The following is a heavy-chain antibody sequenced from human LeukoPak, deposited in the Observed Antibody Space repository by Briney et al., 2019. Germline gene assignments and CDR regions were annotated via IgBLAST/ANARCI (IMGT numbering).Heavy chain of an antibody. V-gene: IGHV3-23*01. D-gene: IGHD3-16*01. CDR3: SKDDRLLRFLH. CDR1: GFTFSSYA. CDR2: ISGSGGST. J-gene: IGHJ4*02. Sequence: PGGSLRLSCAASGFTFSSYAMSWVRQAPGKGLEWVSAISGSGGSTYYADSVKGRFTISRDNSKNTVYLQINNLRDEDTAVYYCSKDDRLLRFLHWGQGTLVTVSS.